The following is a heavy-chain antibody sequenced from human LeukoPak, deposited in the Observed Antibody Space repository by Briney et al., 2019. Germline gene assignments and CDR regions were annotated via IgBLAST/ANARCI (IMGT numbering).Heavy chain of an antibody. CDR1: GFTFSSYG. J-gene: IGHJ3*02. D-gene: IGHD6-13*01. CDR2: ISGSGGST. Sequence: GGSLRLSCAASGFTFSSYGMSWVRQAPGKGLEWVSAISGSGGSTYYADSVKGRFTISRDNSKNTLYLQMNSLRAEDTAVYYCAKDRAGYSSSWYVGHDAFDIWGQGTMVTVSS. CDR3: AKDRAGYSSSWYVGHDAFDI. V-gene: IGHV3-23*01.